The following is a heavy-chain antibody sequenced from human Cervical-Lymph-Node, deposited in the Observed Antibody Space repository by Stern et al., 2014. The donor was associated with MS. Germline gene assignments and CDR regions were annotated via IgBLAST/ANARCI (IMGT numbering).Heavy chain of an antibody. J-gene: IGHJ6*02. CDR1: GYSFATYW. CDR3: ARPGDDTAKYGLDV. Sequence: EVHLVESGAEVKKPGASLKISCKGSGYSFATYWIRWVRQIPGKGLEWMGFHYPGDSDTRYSPSFQGQVTISAYKSISTAYLHWSSLKASDTAMYYCARPGDDTAKYGLDVWGQGTTVTVSS. CDR2: HYPGDSDT. D-gene: IGHD5-18*01. V-gene: IGHV5-51*03.